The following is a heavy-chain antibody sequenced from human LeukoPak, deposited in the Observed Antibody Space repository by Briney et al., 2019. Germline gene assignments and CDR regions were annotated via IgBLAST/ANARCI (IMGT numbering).Heavy chain of an antibody. Sequence: GGSLRLSCAASGFTFSSYSMNWVRQAPGKGLEWVSSISSSSSYIYYADSVKGRFTISRDNAKNSLYLQMNSLRAEDTAVYYCARDAGTGDGGMGYWGQGTLVTVSS. J-gene: IGHJ4*02. D-gene: IGHD5-24*01. CDR3: ARDAGTGDGGMGY. CDR1: GFTFSSYS. CDR2: ISSSSSYI. V-gene: IGHV3-21*01.